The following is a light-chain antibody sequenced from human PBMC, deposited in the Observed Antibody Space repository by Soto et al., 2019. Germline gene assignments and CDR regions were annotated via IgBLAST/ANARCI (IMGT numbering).Light chain of an antibody. CDR3: QQYNNWWT. V-gene: IGKV3D-15*01. Sequence: EIVLTQSPDTLSVSPGERATLSFMASETVRSNLAWYQQKPGQAPRLLIYAASTRATGIPARFIGNGSGTEFTLTISSLQSEDFAVYYCQQYNNWWTFGQGTKVDIK. J-gene: IGKJ1*01. CDR1: ETVRSN. CDR2: AAS.